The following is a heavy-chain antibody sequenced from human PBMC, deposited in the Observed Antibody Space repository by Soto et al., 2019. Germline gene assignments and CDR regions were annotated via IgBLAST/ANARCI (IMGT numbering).Heavy chain of an antibody. V-gene: IGHV1-18*01. CDR1: GYTFARSG. D-gene: IGHD6-19*01. J-gene: IGHJ4*02. CDR3: ARVRSGWFHFFDY. CDR2: ISAYNNST. Sequence: QVQLVQSGAEVKKPGASVKVSCKASGYTFARSGFTWLRQAPGQGLEWMGWISAYNNSTEYSQKVRGRVTMTADTSTSTVYMDLRGLRADDTAVYYCARVRSGWFHFFDYWGQGSLVTVSP.